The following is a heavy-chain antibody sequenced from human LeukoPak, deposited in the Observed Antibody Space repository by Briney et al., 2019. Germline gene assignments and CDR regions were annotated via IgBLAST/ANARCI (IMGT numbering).Heavy chain of an antibody. CDR1: GYTFTSYG. D-gene: IGHD6-13*01. CDR3: AKCSAAAAHYYYYGMDV. Sequence: ASVKVSCKASGYTFTSYGISWVRQAPGQGLEWMGWISAYNGNTNYAQKLQGRVTMTTDTSTSTASMELRSLRSDDTAVYYCAKCSAAAAHYYYYGMDVWGQGTTVTVSS. CDR2: ISAYNGNT. J-gene: IGHJ6*02. V-gene: IGHV1-18*01.